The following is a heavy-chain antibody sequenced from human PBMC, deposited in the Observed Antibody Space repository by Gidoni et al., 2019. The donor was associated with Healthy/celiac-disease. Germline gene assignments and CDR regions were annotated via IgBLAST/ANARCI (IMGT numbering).Heavy chain of an antibody. Sequence: EVQLLESGGVFVQPGVSLSLSCAASGFTFSSYAMSWVRQSPGKGLEWVSAISGSVGSTYYADSVKGRFTISRDNSKNTLYLQMNSLRAEDTAVYYCAKDGGRDGYNPFDYWGQGTLVTVSS. CDR1: GFTFSSYA. J-gene: IGHJ4*02. V-gene: IGHV3-23*01. CDR2: ISGSVGST. D-gene: IGHD5-12*01. CDR3: AKDGGRDGYNPFDY.